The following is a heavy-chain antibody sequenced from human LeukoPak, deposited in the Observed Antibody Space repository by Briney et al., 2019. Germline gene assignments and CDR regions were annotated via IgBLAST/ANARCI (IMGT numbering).Heavy chain of an antibody. CDR3: TRVGNWKYDFDC. V-gene: IGHV4-4*07. J-gene: IGHJ4*02. Sequence: SETLSLTCTVSGGSFSSYYWTWIRQPAGEGLEWIGRIFASGSANYNPSLKSRVTMSVDTSKTQFSLKLSSVNAADTAVYYCTRVGNWKYDFDCWGQGTLVSVSS. D-gene: IGHD1-7*01. CDR2: IFASGSA. CDR1: GGSFSSYY.